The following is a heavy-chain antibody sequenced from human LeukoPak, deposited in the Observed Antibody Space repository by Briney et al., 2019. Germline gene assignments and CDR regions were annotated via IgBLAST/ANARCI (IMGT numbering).Heavy chain of an antibody. Sequence: PGGSLRLSCAASGFTFNKYWMNWVRKAPGKGLEWVANMKQDGSEKYYVDSVKGRFTISRDNSKNSLYLEMNRLRADDTALYYCAKAAGHNYYYYMDVWGKGTTVTVSS. CDR3: AKAAGHNYYYYMDV. V-gene: IGHV3-7*01. CDR2: MKQDGSEK. J-gene: IGHJ6*03. CDR1: GFTFNKYW.